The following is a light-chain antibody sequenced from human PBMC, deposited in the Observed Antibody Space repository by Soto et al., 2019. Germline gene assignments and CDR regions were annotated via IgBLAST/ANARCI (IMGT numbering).Light chain of an antibody. Sequence: DIQMTQSPSTLSASVGDTVTITCRASQSVSDSLAWYQVKPGEAPKLLIFDVSNLETGVPSRFSGSGSGTGFSLTIRGLQPDDFATYYCQQYDYSRTFGQGTKVDIK. CDR3: QQYDYSRT. V-gene: IGKV1-5*01. CDR1: QSVSDS. J-gene: IGKJ1*01. CDR2: DVS.